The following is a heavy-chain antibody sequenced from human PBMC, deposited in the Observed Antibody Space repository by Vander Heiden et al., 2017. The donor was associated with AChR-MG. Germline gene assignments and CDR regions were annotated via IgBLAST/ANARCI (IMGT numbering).Heavy chain of an antibody. J-gene: IGHJ4*02. Sequence: DEQLLESGVGFVQPGGSLILSCAASRLTFSSYAMSWVGQAPGKGLEWVSAISGSGGSTYYADSVKGRFTISRDNSKNTLYLQMNSLRAEDTAVYYCAEDRYQVGFDYWGQGTLVTVSS. D-gene: IGHD1-26*01. V-gene: IGHV3-23*01. CDR1: RLTFSSYA. CDR3: AEDRYQVGFDY. CDR2: ISGSGGST.